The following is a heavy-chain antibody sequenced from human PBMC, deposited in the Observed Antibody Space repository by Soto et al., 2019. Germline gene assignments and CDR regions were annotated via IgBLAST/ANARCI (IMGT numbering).Heavy chain of an antibody. V-gene: IGHV3-30*18. CDR2: ISYDGINK. CDR3: AKGQHCSTTSCYFYHYGMDV. CDR1: GFTFSTYG. D-gene: IGHD2-2*01. Sequence: QVQLVESGGGVVQPGRSLRLSCVASGFTFSTYGMHWVRQAPGKGLEWVAVISYDGINKYYADSVKGRLTISRDISKNTVYLQMNSLRGEDTAVYYCAKGQHCSTTSCYFYHYGMDVWGQGTTVAVSS. J-gene: IGHJ6*02.